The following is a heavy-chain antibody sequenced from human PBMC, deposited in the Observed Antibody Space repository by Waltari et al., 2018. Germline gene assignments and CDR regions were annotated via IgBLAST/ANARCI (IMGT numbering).Heavy chain of an antibody. J-gene: IGHJ3*02. Sequence: QVQLVQSGAEVKKPGSSVKVSCKASGGTFSSYAISWVRQAPGQGLEWMGGCIPIFGTANYAQKFQGRVTITADEATSTAYMELSSLRPEDTAVYYCARVVVAATYAFDIWGQGTMVTVSS. CDR2: CIPIFGTA. CDR1: GGTFSSYA. V-gene: IGHV1-69*12. D-gene: IGHD2-15*01. CDR3: ARVVVAATYAFDI.